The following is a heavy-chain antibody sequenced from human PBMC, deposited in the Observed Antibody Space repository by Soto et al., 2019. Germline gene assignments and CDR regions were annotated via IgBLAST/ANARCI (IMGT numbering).Heavy chain of an antibody. CDR1: GYTFISYG. D-gene: IGHD3-9*01. CDR3: AIVFGTYYDVLTGLWGGHFDH. J-gene: IGHJ4*02. Sequence: ASVKVSCKASGYTFISYGVSWVRQAPGQGLEWMGWISGNTGKTNYAQKLQGRVTMTTDTSTSTAYMELRSLRSEDTAVFYCAIVFGTYYDVLTGLWGGHFDHWGQGTQVTVSS. CDR2: ISGNTGKT. V-gene: IGHV1-18*01.